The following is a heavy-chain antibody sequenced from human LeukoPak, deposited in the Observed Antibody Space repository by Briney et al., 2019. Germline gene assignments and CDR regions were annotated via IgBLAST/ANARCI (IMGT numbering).Heavy chain of an antibody. V-gene: IGHV4-34*01. CDR2: INHSGST. Sequence: PSETLSLTCAVYGGSSSGYYWSWIRQPPGKGLEWIGEINHSGSTNYNPSLKSRVTISVDTSKNQFSLKLSSVTAADTAVYYCASRRSWYGGDFDYWGQGTLVTVSS. CDR1: GGSSSGYY. CDR3: ASRRSWYGGDFDY. D-gene: IGHD6-13*01. J-gene: IGHJ4*02.